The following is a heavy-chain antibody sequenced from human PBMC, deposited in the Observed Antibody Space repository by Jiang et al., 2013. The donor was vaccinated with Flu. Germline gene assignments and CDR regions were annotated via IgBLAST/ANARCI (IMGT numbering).Heavy chain of an antibody. J-gene: IGHJ4*02. CDR2: IFYSGST. D-gene: IGHD3-3*01. CDR1: GGSISSYY. V-gene: IGHV4-59*01. CDR3: ARGDFWSGNTY. Sequence: PGLVKPSETLSLTCSVSGGSISSYYWSWIRQPPGKGLEWIGYIFYSGSTNYNPSLKSRVTISVDTSKNQFSLRLTSVTPADTAVYFCARGDFWSGNTYWGQGTLVTVSS.